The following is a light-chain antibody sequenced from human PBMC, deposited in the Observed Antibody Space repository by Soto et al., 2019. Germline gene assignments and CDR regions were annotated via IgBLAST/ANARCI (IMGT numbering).Light chain of an antibody. Sequence: DIQLTQSPSTLSASVGDRVTITCRASQSIMTWLAWYQQKPGKAPKLLIYKASDLDVGVPSRFSGSGSGTEFTLTISSLQSEDFAVYYCQQYNNWPAFGQGTKVDI. J-gene: IGKJ1*01. CDR3: QQYNNWPA. CDR2: KAS. CDR1: QSIMTW. V-gene: IGKV1-5*03.